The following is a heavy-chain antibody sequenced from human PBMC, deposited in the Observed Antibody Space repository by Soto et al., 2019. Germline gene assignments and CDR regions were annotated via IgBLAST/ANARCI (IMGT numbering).Heavy chain of an antibody. CDR3: ARGDYGTGGYPFPYFDY. D-gene: IGHD2-8*02. V-gene: IGHV1-2*02. Sequence: VKVSCKASGYSFTGYYIHWVRQAPGQGLEWMGWINPDSGATNYAQNFQGRVTLTSDTSISTASMDLTSLTSDDTAVYYCARGDYGTGGYPFPYFDYWGQGTLVTVSS. CDR1: GYSFTGYY. J-gene: IGHJ4*02. CDR2: INPDSGAT.